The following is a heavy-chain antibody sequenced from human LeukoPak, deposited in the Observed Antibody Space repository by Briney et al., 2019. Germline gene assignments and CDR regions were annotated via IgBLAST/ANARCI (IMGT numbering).Heavy chain of an antibody. V-gene: IGHV4-39*07. D-gene: IGHD3-10*01. CDR1: SGSISSSSYY. Sequence: PSETLSLTCTVSSGSISSSSYYWGWIRQPPEKGLEWIGSIYYSGTTYYNPSLKSRVSISIDTSRNQFSLKLSSVTAADTAVYYCARFYSYFTLGSYYTGLDYWGQGTLVTVSS. CDR3: ARFYSYFTLGSYYTGLDY. CDR2: IYYSGTT. J-gene: IGHJ4*02.